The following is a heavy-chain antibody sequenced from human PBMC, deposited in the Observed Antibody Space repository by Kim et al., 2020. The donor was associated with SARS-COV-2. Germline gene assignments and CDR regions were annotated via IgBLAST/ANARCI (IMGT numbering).Heavy chain of an antibody. CDR2: IIPIFGTA. V-gene: IGHV1-69*13. Sequence: SVKVSCKASGGTFSSYAISWVRQAPGQGLEWMGGIIPIFGTANYAQKFQGRVTITADESTSTAYMELSSLRSEDTAVYYCAGSSSSWYLWGVGNGYYYYYGMDVWGQGTTVTVSS. CDR3: AGSSSSWYLWGVGNGYYYYYGMDV. J-gene: IGHJ6*02. CDR1: GGTFSSYA. D-gene: IGHD6-13*01.